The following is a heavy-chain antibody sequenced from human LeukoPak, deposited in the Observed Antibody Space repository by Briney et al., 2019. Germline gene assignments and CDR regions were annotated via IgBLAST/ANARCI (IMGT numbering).Heavy chain of an antibody. CDR3: ARPGGYSYGSGYYYGMDV. Sequence: ASVKVSCKASGYTFAGYYMHWVRQAPGQGLEWMGWINPNSGGTNYAQKVQGRVTMTGDTSISTAYMYLSRLRSDATAVYYCARPGGYSYGSGYYYGMDVWGQGTTVTVSS. CDR1: GYTFAGYY. J-gene: IGHJ6*02. D-gene: IGHD5-18*01. V-gene: IGHV1-2*02. CDR2: INPNSGGT.